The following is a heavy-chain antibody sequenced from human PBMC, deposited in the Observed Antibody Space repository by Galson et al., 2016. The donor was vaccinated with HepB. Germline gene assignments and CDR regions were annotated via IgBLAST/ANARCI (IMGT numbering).Heavy chain of an antibody. CDR3: ARGLGDNDFWSGYDY. V-gene: IGHV1-46*01. Sequence: SVKVSCKASGYTFTRNYMHWVRQAPGQGLEWMGIINPSGGSTNYAQKFQGRVTMTRDTSTRTVYMELRSLRSEDTAVYYCARGLGDNDFWSGYDYWGQGTLVTVSS. J-gene: IGHJ4*02. D-gene: IGHD3-3*01. CDR2: INPSGGST. CDR1: GYTFTRNY.